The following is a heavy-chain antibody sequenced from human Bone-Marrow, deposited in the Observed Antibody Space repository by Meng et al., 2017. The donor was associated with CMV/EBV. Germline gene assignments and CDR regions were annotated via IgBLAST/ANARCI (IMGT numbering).Heavy chain of an antibody. Sequence: GGSLRLSCAASGFTFSSYWMHWVRQAPGKGLVWVSRINSDGSSTSYADSVKGRFTISRDNAKNTLYLQMNSLRAEDTAVYYCARDSIYYGSGGNYYYYGMDVWGPWHTV. J-gene: IGHJ6*02. D-gene: IGHD3-10*01. V-gene: IGHV3-74*01. CDR2: INSDGSST. CDR3: ARDSIYYGSGGNYYYYGMDV. CDR1: GFTFSSYW.